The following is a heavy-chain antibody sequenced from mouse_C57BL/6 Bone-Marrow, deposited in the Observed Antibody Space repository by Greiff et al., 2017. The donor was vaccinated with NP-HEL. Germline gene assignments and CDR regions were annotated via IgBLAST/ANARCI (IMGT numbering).Heavy chain of an antibody. CDR1: GYTFTSYW. Sequence: QVQLQHPGAELVKPGASVKMSCKASGYTFTSYWITWVKQRPGQGLEWIGDIYPGSGSTNYNEKFKSKATLTVDTSSSTAYMQLSSLTSEDSAVYYCARLLPYRPYAMDYWGQGTSVTVSS. D-gene: IGHD6-5*01. J-gene: IGHJ4*01. CDR2: IYPGSGST. V-gene: IGHV1-55*01. CDR3: ARLLPYRPYAMDY.